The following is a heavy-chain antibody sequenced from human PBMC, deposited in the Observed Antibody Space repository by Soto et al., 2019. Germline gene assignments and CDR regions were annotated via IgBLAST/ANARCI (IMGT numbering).Heavy chain of an antibody. V-gene: IGHV3-11*01. CDR2: ISSRGSNI. CDR3: ASFYGYSSGWYFDY. J-gene: IGHJ4*02. CDR1: GFTFSDYY. Sequence: GGSLRLSCAASGFTFSDYYMSWLRQAPGKGLGCVSYISSRGSNIYYADTVNGPFTISRENAKDSLYLQMNSLRAGDPAVSYGASFYGYSSGWYFDYWGQGTLVRVS. D-gene: IGHD6-19*01.